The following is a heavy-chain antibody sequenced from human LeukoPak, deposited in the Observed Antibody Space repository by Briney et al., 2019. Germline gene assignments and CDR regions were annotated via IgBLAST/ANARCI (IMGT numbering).Heavy chain of an antibody. CDR2: IYYSGCT. V-gene: IGHV4-39*07. J-gene: IGHJ4*02. CDR3: ASSSSSWYFFDY. CDR1: GGSISSSSYY. D-gene: IGHD6-13*01. Sequence: SETLSLTCTVSGGSISSSSYYWGWIRQPPGKGLEWIGSIYYSGCTYYNPSLKSRVTISVDTSKNQFSLKLSSVTAADTAVYYCASSSSSWYFFDYWGQGTLVTVSS.